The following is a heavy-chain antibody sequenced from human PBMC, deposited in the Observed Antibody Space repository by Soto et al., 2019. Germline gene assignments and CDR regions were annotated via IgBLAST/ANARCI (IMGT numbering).Heavy chain of an antibody. J-gene: IGHJ4*02. CDR3: AIVGGNSVYFDY. CDR1: GGSISSGDYY. D-gene: IGHD2-21*02. Sequence: QVQLQESGPGLVKPSQTLSLTCTVSGGSISSGDYYWSWIRQPPGKGLEWIGYIYYSGSTYYNPSVEGRVTRLVDTSNNQFARKLGSVSAGDTAVYYCAIVGGNSVYFDYWGQGTLVTVSS. V-gene: IGHV4-30-4*01. CDR2: IYYSGST.